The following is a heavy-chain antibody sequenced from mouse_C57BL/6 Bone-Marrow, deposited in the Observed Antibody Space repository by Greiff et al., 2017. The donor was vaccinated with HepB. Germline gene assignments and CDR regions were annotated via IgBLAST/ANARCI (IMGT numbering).Heavy chain of an antibody. CDR3: ARERDPATFAY. J-gene: IGHJ3*01. CDR2: ISYDGSN. CDR1: GYSITSGYY. D-gene: IGHD1-1*01. V-gene: IGHV3-6*01. Sequence: VQLKESGPGLVKPSQSLSLTCSVTGYSITSGYYWNWIRQFPGNKLEWMGYISYDGSNNYNPSLKNRISITRDTSKNQFFLKLNSVTTEDTATYYCARERDPATFAYWGQGTLVTVSA.